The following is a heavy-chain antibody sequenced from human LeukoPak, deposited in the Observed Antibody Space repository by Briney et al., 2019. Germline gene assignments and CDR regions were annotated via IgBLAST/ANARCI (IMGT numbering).Heavy chain of an antibody. CDR1: GFTFSSHW. Sequence: GGSLRLSCVASGFTFSSHWMCWVRQAPGKGLEWVANIKEDGSEKHYVDSVKGRFTISRDNTKNSLYLQMNSLRAEDTAVYYCASGYSSGYWGQGALVTVSS. J-gene: IGHJ4*02. CDR3: ASGYSSGY. D-gene: IGHD6-19*01. CDR2: IKEDGSEK. V-gene: IGHV3-7*01.